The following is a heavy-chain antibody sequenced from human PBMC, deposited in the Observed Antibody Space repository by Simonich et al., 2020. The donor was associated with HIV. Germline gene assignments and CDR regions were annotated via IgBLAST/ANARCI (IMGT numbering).Heavy chain of an antibody. J-gene: IGHJ1*01. V-gene: IGHV2-5*01. D-gene: IGHD3-22*01. CDR2: IHWNDYK. CDR1: GFSLSTSGVG. CDR3: AHLYDSSGYYYVFFQH. Sequence: ITLRESGPPLVKPTQTLTLTCTFSGFSLSTSGVGVGWIRQPPGKALEWLALIHWNDYKSYSPSRKSRLTITKDTSKTQVVLTMTNMEPVDTATYYCAHLYDSSGYYYVFFQHWGQGTLVTVSS.